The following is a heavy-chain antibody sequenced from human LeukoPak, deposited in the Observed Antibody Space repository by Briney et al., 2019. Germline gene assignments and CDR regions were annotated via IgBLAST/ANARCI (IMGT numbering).Heavy chain of an antibody. Sequence: GGSLRLSCAASGFTFSSYAMSWVRQAPGKGLEWVSSISSSSSYIYYADSVKGRFTISRDNAKNSLYLQMNSLRAEDTAVYYCARDPTYDFWSGYSIDYWGQGTLVTVSS. J-gene: IGHJ4*02. CDR1: GFTFSSYA. CDR3: ARDPTYDFWSGYSIDY. CDR2: ISSSSSYI. D-gene: IGHD3-3*01. V-gene: IGHV3-21*01.